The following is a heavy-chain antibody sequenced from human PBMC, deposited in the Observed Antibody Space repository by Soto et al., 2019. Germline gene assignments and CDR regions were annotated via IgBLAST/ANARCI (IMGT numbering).Heavy chain of an antibody. CDR2: IDPSDSYT. J-gene: IGHJ6*02. CDR1: GYTFTTYW. CDR3: ARSFDSSSTYGMGV. D-gene: IGHD6-13*01. V-gene: IGHV5-10-1*01. Sequence: AXESLKISCKGSGYTFTTYWINWVRQMPGKGLEWMGRIDPSDSYTKYSPSFQGHVIMSADKSISTAYLHWSSLKASDTAIYYCARSFDSSSTYGMGVWGQGTTVTVSS.